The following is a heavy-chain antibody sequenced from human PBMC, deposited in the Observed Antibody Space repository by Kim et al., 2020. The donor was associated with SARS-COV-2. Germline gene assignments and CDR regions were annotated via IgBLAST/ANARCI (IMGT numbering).Heavy chain of an antibody. CDR3: ARDRDAIVVVTATLDY. D-gene: IGHD2-21*02. J-gene: IGHJ4*02. Sequence: SGKGRFTISRDNSKNTLYLQMNSLRAEDTAVYYCARDRDAIVVVTATLDYWGQGTLVTVSS. V-gene: IGHV3-30*07.